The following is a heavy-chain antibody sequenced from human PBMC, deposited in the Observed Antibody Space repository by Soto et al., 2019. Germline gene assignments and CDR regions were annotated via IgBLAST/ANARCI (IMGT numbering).Heavy chain of an antibody. Sequence: PGGSLRLSCAASGFTFSSYSMNWVRQAPGKGLEWVSSISSSSSYIYYADSVKGRFTISRDNAKNSLYLQMNSLRAEDTAVYYCAGVSRGGSYVVYYGMDVWGQGPTVTLSS. J-gene: IGHJ6*02. V-gene: IGHV3-21*01. D-gene: IGHD1-26*01. CDR3: AGVSRGGSYVVYYGMDV. CDR1: GFTFSSYS. CDR2: ISSSSSYI.